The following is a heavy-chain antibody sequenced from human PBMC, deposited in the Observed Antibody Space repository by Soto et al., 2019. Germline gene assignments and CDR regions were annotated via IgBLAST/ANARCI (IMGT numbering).Heavy chain of an antibody. CDR2: IYYSGSA. Sequence: SETLSLTCTVSGGSIISGDYYWIWIRQPPGKGLEWIGYIYYSGSAYYNASLKSRVTISIDTSRNQFSLRLTSVTAADTAVFYCARGTGVDGSHYFDYWGQGTLVTVSS. CDR1: GGSIISGDYY. J-gene: IGHJ4*02. D-gene: IGHD1-26*01. V-gene: IGHV4-30-4*01. CDR3: ARGTGVDGSHYFDY.